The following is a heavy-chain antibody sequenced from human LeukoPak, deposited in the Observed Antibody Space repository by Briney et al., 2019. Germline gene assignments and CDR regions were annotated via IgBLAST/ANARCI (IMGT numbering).Heavy chain of an antibody. V-gene: IGHV3-23*01. CDR1: GFTFSSYA. CDR3: AKDFSSRATILVDY. D-gene: IGHD5-24*01. Sequence: HSGGSLRLSHAASGFTFSSYAMNWVRQAPGKWLEWVSCSGSGGSTYYADSVKGRFTISRDNSKNSMYLQMNSLRAEDTAIYYCAKDFSSRATILVDYWGQGTLVTVSS. J-gene: IGHJ4*02. CDR2: SGSGGST.